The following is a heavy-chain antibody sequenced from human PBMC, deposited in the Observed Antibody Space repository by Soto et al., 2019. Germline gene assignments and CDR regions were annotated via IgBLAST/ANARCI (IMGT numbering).Heavy chain of an antibody. CDR2: VSHSGTA. V-gene: IGHV4-30-2*01. D-gene: IGHD6-19*01. J-gene: IGHJ4*02. Sequence: SETLSLTCAVYDGSIDSGAYSLRWIRQPPGKGLEWIGYVSHSGTAYSIPSLNGRLTLSVDSSQTQFSLKLTSVTAADSAVYYCARIHWTQSSLDYWGRGILVTVSS. CDR3: ARIHWTQSSLDY. CDR1: DGSIDSGAYS.